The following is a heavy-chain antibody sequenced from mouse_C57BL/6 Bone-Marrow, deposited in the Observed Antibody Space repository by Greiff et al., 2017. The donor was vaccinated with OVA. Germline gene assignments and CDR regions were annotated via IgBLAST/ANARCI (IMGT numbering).Heavy chain of an antibody. CDR2: IYPGDGDT. J-gene: IGHJ2*01. CDR3: ARSYYYGSSYGY. Sequence: QVQLQQSGPELVKPGASVKISCKASGYAFSSSWMNWVKQRPGKGLEWIGRIYPGDGDTTYNGKFTGKATLTADKSSSTAYMQLSSLTSEDSAVYFCARSYYYGSSYGYWGQGTTLTVSS. D-gene: IGHD1-1*01. CDR1: GYAFSSSW. V-gene: IGHV1-82*01.